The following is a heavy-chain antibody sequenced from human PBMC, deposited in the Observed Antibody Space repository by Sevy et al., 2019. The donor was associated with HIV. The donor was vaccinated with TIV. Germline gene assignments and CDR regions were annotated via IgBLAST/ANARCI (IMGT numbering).Heavy chain of an antibody. Sequence: ASVKVSCKASGGTFSNYAITWVRQAPGQGLEWMGGFIPMFDTANYAQKFQGKVTLTADGSTTTAYMEPSGLRFDDTAGYYCAGSYFDSSGYSPLYYYGMDVWGQGTTVTVSS. V-gene: IGHV1-69*13. CDR3: AGSYFDSSGYSPLYYYGMDV. CDR1: GGTFSNYA. D-gene: IGHD3-22*01. J-gene: IGHJ6*02. CDR2: FIPMFDTA.